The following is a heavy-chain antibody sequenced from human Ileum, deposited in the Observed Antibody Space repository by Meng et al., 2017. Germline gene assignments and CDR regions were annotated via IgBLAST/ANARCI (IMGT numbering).Heavy chain of an antibody. CDR1: GYTFTSYD. V-gene: IGHV1-8*01. J-gene: IGHJ4*02. D-gene: IGHD5-18*01. CDR3: ARVPDTPMVYASGY. Sequence: ASVKVSCKASGYTFTSYDINWVRQATGQGLEWMGWMNPNSGNTGYAQKFQGRVTMTRNTSISTAYMGLSSLRSEDTAVYYCARVPDTPMVYASGYWGQGTLVTVSS. CDR2: MNPNSGNT.